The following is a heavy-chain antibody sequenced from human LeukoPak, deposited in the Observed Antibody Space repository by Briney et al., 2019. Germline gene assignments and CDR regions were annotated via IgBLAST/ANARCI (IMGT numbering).Heavy chain of an antibody. Sequence: SETLSLTCTVSGGSISSGTYYWVWIRQPPGKGLEWIGSFYYSGSTYYNPSLNSRVTISVDASKNQFSLKLSSVTAADTAVYYCARHGTRYYYYYMDVWGKGATVTISS. CDR1: GGSISSGTYY. CDR2: FYYSGST. V-gene: IGHV4-39*01. D-gene: IGHD1-26*01. CDR3: ARHGTRYYYYYMDV. J-gene: IGHJ6*03.